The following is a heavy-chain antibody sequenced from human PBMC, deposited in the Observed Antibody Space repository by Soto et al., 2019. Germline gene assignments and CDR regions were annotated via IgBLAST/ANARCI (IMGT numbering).Heavy chain of an antibody. CDR2: ISAYNGNT. J-gene: IGHJ4*02. V-gene: IGHV1-18*04. D-gene: IGHD3-22*01. Sequence: QVQLVQSGAEVKKPGASVKVSCKASGYTFTSYGISWVRQAPGQGLEWMGWISAYNGNTNYAQKLQGRVTMTTDTSTSTAYLELRSLRYDDTAVYYCARDDAPYYYDSSGYSDFDYWGQGTLVTVSS. CDR3: ARDDAPYYYDSSGYSDFDY. CDR1: GYTFTSYG.